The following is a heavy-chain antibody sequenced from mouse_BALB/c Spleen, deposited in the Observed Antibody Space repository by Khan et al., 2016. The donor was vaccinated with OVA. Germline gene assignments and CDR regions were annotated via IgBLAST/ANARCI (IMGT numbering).Heavy chain of an antibody. CDR2: INYSGST. Sequence: EVQLVESGPGLVKPSQSLSLTCTVTGYSVTSDYAWNWIRQFPGNKLEWMGYINYSGSTSYTPSLKSRISITRDTSKNQFFLQLSSVTTDDTATYYCARGRAYWGQGTLVTVSA. D-gene: IGHD3-3*01. V-gene: IGHV3-2*02. CDR1: GYSVTSDYA. CDR3: ARGRAY. J-gene: IGHJ3*01.